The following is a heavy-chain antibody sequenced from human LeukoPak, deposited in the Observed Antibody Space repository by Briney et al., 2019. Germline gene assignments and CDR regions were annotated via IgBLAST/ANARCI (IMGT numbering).Heavy chain of an antibody. CDR3: AKALNYDILTGYHGAFDI. CDR1: GFTFDDYA. D-gene: IGHD3-9*01. V-gene: IGHV3-9*01. Sequence: SGGSLRLSCAASGFTFDDYAMHWVRQAPGKGLEWVSGISWNSGSIVYADSVKGRFTISRDNAKNSLYLQMNGLRAEDTALYYCAKALNYDILTGYHGAFDIWGQGTMVTVSS. CDR2: ISWNSGSI. J-gene: IGHJ3*02.